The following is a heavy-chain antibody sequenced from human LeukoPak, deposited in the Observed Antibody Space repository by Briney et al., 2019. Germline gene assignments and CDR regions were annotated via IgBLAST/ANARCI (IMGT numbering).Heavy chain of an antibody. V-gene: IGHV1-18*04. CDR2: ISGYNAKT. CDR3: ARVRDYYDRSDYSDY. CDR1: GYTFTSYY. Sequence: ASVKVSCKTSGYTFTSYYVSWVRQAPGQGLEWMGWISGYNAKTHYVQKFQGRVTMTIDTSTTTAYMELRSLTSDDTAVYYCARVRDYYDRSDYSDYRGQGTLVTVSS. D-gene: IGHD3-22*01. J-gene: IGHJ4*02.